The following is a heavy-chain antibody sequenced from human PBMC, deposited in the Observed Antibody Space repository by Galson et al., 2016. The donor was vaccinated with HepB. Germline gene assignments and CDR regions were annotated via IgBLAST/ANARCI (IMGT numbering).Heavy chain of an antibody. V-gene: IGHV3-48*01. CDR1: GLTFSGYN. J-gene: IGHJ5*02. Sequence: CAASGLTFSGYNMNWVRQAPGKGLEWVSYISGSSDTIYCADSVKGRFTISRDNAKNSLDLQMNSLRGEDTAVYYCARGYGGNSLDRWGQGTLVTVSS. CDR2: ISGSSDTI. CDR3: ARGYGGNSLDR. D-gene: IGHD4-23*01.